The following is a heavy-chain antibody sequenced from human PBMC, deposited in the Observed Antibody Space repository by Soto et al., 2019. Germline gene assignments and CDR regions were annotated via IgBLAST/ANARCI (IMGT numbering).Heavy chain of an antibody. CDR1: GYLFTAYS. Sequence: GASVKVSCKASGYLFTAYSMHWVRLAPGQGLEWMGVVNLSGGSTKYAQNFQGRVTMTRDTSTTTIYMELSSLRSDDTAIYYCAREENCSGGTCYSEYFHRWGQGTLVTVSS. V-gene: IGHV1-46*01. D-gene: IGHD2-15*01. CDR2: VNLSGGST. CDR3: AREENCSGGTCYSEYFHR. J-gene: IGHJ1*01.